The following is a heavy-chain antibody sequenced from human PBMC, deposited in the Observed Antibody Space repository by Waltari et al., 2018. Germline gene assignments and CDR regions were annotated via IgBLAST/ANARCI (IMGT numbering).Heavy chain of an antibody. J-gene: IGHJ2*01. CDR3: ARLGLRYFDL. Sequence: QVQLVQSGAEVKKPGASVKVSCKASGYTFTSYAMHWVRQAPGQRLEWMGWIDAGNGNTKYSQKFQGIVTITRDTSASTAYMVLSSLRSDDTAVYYCARLGLRYFDLWGRGTLVTVSS. CDR1: GYTFTSYA. V-gene: IGHV1-3*01. CDR2: IDAGNGNT. D-gene: IGHD7-27*01.